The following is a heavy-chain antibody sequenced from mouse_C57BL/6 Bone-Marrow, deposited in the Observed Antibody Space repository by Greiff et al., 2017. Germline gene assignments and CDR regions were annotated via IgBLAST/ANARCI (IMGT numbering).Heavy chain of an antibody. CDR3: ARHRYYGSSYGWYFDV. V-gene: IGHV5-2*01. D-gene: IGHD1-1*01. Sequence: EVKVVESGGGLVQPGESLKLSCESNEYEFPSHDMSWVRKTPEKRLELVAAINSDGGSPYYPDTMERRFIISRDNTKKTLYLQMSSLRSEDTAVYYCARHRYYGSSYGWYFDVWGTGTTVTVSS. J-gene: IGHJ1*03. CDR1: EYEFPSHD. CDR2: INSDGGSP.